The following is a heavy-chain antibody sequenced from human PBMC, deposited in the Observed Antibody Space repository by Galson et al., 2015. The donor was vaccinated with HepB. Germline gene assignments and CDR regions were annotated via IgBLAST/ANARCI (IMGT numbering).Heavy chain of an antibody. CDR1: GGSISGYY. CDR2: IYTSGST. V-gene: IGHV4-4*07. Sequence: ETLSLTCTVSGGSISGYYWTWIRQPAGKGLEWIGRIYTSGSTNYNPSLKSRVTMSVDTSNNQFSLKLTSVTAADTAVYYCARDQTWSGGYSDCFFDYWGQGTLVTVSS. CDR3: ARDQTWSGGYSDCFFDY. J-gene: IGHJ4*02. D-gene: IGHD1-26*01.